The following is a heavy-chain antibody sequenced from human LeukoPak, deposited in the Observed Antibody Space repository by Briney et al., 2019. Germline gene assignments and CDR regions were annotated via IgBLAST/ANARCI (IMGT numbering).Heavy chain of an antibody. Sequence: PSETLSLTCIVSGDSIGTHYWSWIRQAPGKGLEWIGYIYYSGDKGVRINYSPPLKSRVTMSIDTSKNQFSLRLTSVTAADTAVYYCARERDLSWFDPWGQGTLVAVSS. CDR2: IYYSGDKGVRI. J-gene: IGHJ5*02. D-gene: IGHD5-24*01. CDR1: GDSIGTHY. V-gene: IGHV4-59*11. CDR3: ARERDLSWFDP.